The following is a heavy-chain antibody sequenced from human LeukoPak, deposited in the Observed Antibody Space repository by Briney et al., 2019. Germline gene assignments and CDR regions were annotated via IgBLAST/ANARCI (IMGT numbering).Heavy chain of an antibody. CDR3: ARDSCGGDCDFDY. CDR2: IKQDGSEK. CDR1: GFTFSSYW. J-gene: IGHJ4*02. D-gene: IGHD2-21*02. V-gene: IGHV3-7*01. Sequence: PGGSLRLSCAASGFTFSSYWMSWVRQAPGKGLEWVANIKQDGSEKYYVDSVKGRFTISRDNAKNSLYLQMNSLRAEDTAVYYCARDSCGGDCDFDYWGQGTLVTVSS.